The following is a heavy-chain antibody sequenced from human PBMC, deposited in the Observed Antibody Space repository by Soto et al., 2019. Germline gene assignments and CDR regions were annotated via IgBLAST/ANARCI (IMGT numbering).Heavy chain of an antibody. Sequence: GGSLRLSCAASGFTFSNYWMFWVRQAPGKGLMWISRINSDGSGASYVDSVEGRFTISRDNAKNTLYLQMNSLRAEDTAVYYCARRDSSGYLYYLDYWGQGA. J-gene: IGHJ4*02. V-gene: IGHV3-74*01. CDR2: INSDGSGA. D-gene: IGHD3-22*01. CDR1: GFTFSNYW. CDR3: ARRDSSGYLYYLDY.